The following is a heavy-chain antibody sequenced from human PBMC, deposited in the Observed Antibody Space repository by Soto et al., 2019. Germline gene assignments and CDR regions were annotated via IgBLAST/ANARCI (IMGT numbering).Heavy chain of an antibody. J-gene: IGHJ1*01. V-gene: IGHV1-18*01. D-gene: IGHD4-17*01. CDR2: ISTYNGNT. CDR3: ARSGLTTVTTKYFQH. Sequence: QVQLVQSGAEVKKPGASVKVSCKASGYTFTSYGISWVRQAPGQGLEWMGWISTYNGNTNYAQKLQGRVTMTTDTSKXTAYMELRSLRSDDTAVYYCARSGLTTVTTKYFQHWGQGTLVTVSS. CDR1: GYTFTSYG.